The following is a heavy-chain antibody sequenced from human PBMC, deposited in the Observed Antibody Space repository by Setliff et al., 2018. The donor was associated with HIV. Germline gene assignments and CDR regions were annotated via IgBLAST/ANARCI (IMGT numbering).Heavy chain of an antibody. CDR2: ITGSGGNT. CDR3: ARLGHCYGGGCNFDTFDV. CDR1: GFGFSSHA. J-gene: IGHJ3*01. D-gene: IGHD2-15*01. V-gene: IGHV3-23*01. Sequence: GGSLRLSCAASGFGFSSHAMGWVRQAPGKGLEWVSTITGSGGNTYYADAVKGRFTISRDNAKNSLYLQMNSLSAEDTAVYYCARLGHCYGGGCNFDTFDVWGQGTMVTVSS.